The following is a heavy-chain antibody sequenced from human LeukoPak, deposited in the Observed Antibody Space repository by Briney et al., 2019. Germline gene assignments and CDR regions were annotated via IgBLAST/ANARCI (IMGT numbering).Heavy chain of an antibody. CDR2: IGSSSTYI. V-gene: IGHV3-21*01. CDR3: ATSSSGRGY. J-gene: IGHJ4*02. Sequence: GGSLRLSCAASGFTFSSYSMNGGRQAPGKGLEGGSSIGSSSTYIYYADSVKGRFTISRDNAKNPLYLQMDSLEAQDTAVYYFATSSSGRGYWGQGPLVRVSS. CDR1: GFTFSSYS. D-gene: IGHD3-22*01.